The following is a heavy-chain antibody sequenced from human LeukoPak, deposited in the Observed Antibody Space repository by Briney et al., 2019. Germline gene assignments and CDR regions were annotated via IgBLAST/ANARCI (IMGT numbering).Heavy chain of an antibody. CDR1: GFTFSSYA. CDR3: AKPAKTDYADY. J-gene: IGHJ4*02. D-gene: IGHD1-14*01. CDR2: ISGSGGTT. V-gene: IGHV3-23*01. Sequence: GGTLRLSCAASGFTFSSYAMNWVRQAPGKGLEWVSAISGSGGTTYYADSVKGRFTISRDNSKNTLYLQMNSLRAADTALYYCAKPAKTDYADYWGQGTLVTVSS.